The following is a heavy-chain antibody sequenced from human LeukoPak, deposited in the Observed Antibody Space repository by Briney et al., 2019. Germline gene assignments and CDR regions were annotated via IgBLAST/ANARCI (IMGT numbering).Heavy chain of an antibody. D-gene: IGHD1-26*01. V-gene: IGHV1-69*04. CDR1: GYTFTSYG. CDR3: ASSYYGGDYYYYYGMDV. CDR2: IIPILGIA. J-gene: IGHJ6*02. Sequence: GASLKVSCKASGYTFTSYGINWVRQAPGQGLEWMGRIIPILGIANYAQKFQGRVTITADKSTSTAYMELSSLRSEDTAVYYCASSYYGGDYYYYYGMDVWGQGTTVTVSS.